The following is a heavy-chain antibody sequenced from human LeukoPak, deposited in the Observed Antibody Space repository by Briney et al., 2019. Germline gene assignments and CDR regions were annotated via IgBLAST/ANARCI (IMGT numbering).Heavy chain of an antibody. V-gene: IGHV4-34*01. CDR3: AREVVAAAGTVDY. Sequence: SETLSLTCAVYGGSFSGYYWSWIRQPPGKGLEWIGEINHSGSTNYNPSLKSRVTISVDTSKNQFPLKLSSVTAADTAVYYCAREVVAAAGTVDYWGQGILVTVSS. CDR2: INHSGST. CDR1: GGSFSGYY. D-gene: IGHD6-13*01. J-gene: IGHJ4*02.